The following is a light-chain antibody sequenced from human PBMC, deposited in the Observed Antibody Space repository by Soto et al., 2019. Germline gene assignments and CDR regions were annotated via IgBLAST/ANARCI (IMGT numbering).Light chain of an antibody. CDR3: QQSYSTPRT. Sequence: IQITQSPASLSASAAERVTITCRASQGIRNDLGWFQQKPGKAPKLLIYAASSLQSGVPSRFSGSGSGTDFTLTISSLQPEDFATYYCQQSYSTPRTFGQGTKVDIK. J-gene: IGKJ1*01. CDR2: AAS. CDR1: QGIRND. V-gene: IGKV1-39*01.